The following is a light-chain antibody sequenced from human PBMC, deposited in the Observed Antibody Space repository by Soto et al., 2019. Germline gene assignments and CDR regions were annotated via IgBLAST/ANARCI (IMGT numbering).Light chain of an antibody. V-gene: IGKV3-20*01. CDR3: QQYGSSPLT. CDR1: QRVSSIY. J-gene: IGKJ1*01. Sequence: EIVLTQSPGTLSLSPGERATLSCRASQRVSSIYLAWYHEKPGQAPRLLIYGASSRATGIPDRFSGSGSGTGFTLTISRLEPEDFAVYYCQQYGSSPLTFGQGTKVDI. CDR2: GAS.